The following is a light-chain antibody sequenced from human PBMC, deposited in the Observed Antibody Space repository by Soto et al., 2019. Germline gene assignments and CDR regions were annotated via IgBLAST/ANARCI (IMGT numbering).Light chain of an antibody. V-gene: IGKV3-20*01. CDR2: GAS. Sequence: IVLTQSPATLSLSRGERATLSCRASQSVSSSYLAWYQQKPGQAPRLLIYGASSRATGIPDRFSGSGSGTDFTLTISRLEPEDFAVYYCQQYGSLSWTFGQGTKV. CDR3: QQYGSLSWT. CDR1: QSVSSSY. J-gene: IGKJ1*01.